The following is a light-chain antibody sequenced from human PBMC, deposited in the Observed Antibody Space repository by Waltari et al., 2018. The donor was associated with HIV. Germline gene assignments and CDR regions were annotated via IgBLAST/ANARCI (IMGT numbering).Light chain of an antibody. V-gene: IGLV2-11*01. Sequence: QSALTQPRSVSGSPGQSVTISCSGTTSDVGGYHYVSCYQQTPGKAPKLMIYDVTERPSGVPDRFSGSKSGNTASLTISGLQADDEADYYCCSYAGRYTWVFGGGTELTVL. CDR1: TSDVGGYHY. CDR3: CSYAGRYTWV. CDR2: DVT. J-gene: IGLJ3*02.